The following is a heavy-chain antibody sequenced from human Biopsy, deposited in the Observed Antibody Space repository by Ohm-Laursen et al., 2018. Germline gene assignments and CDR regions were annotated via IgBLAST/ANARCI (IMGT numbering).Heavy chain of an antibody. CDR1: GFTASDNH. Sequence: SLRLSCAAFGFTASDNHISWIRQAPGKGLQWVSLIYSDGNTYYADSVKGRFTISRDIPRNTLYLQMNSLRAEDTAVYYCARGPGKLWSGYYTWGQGSLVSVSS. J-gene: IGHJ5*02. D-gene: IGHD3-3*01. CDR2: IYSDGNT. CDR3: ARGPGKLWSGYYT. V-gene: IGHV3-53*01.